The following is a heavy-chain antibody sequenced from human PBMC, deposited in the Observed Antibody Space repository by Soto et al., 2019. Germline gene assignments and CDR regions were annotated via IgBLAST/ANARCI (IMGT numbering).Heavy chain of an antibody. CDR2: IYYSGST. CDR3: ARLANDYDFWSGYYGGEGFDY. J-gene: IGHJ4*02. CDR1: GGSISSSSYY. Sequence: SETLSLTCTVSGGSISSSSYYWGWIRQPPGKGLEWIGSIYYSGSTYYNPSLKSRVTISVDTSKNQFSLKLSSVTAADTAVYYCARLANDYDFWSGYYGGEGFDYWGQGTLVTVSS. D-gene: IGHD3-3*01. V-gene: IGHV4-39*01.